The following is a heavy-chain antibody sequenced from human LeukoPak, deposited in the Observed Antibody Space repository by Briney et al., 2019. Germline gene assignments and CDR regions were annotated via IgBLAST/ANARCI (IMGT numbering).Heavy chain of an antibody. D-gene: IGHD2-8*01. CDR1: GGSTSSSSYY. J-gene: IGHJ4*02. CDR2: ISLTGLT. CDR3: SRENGAFSPFGY. Sequence: KASETLSLTCTVSGGSTSSSSYYWGWIRQPPGQGLEWIGEISLTGLTHYNPSLESRVTVSLDKSKNQLSLNLTSVTAADTAVYYCSRENGAFSPFGYWGQGTLVTVLS. V-gene: IGHV4-39*07.